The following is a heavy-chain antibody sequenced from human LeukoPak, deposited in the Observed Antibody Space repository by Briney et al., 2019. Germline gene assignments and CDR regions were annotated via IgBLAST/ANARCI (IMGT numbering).Heavy chain of an antibody. CDR1: GGSISNSSYY. CDR2: IYYSGST. Sequence: SETLSLTCTVSGGSISNSSYYWGWIRQPPGKGLIWIGSIYYSGSTYYNPSLESRVTISVDTSKNQFSLSLNSVTAADTAVYYCARRRDGYNFGSFYFDYWGQGILVTVSS. J-gene: IGHJ4*02. CDR3: ARRRDGYNFGSFYFDY. D-gene: IGHD5-24*01. V-gene: IGHV4-39*01.